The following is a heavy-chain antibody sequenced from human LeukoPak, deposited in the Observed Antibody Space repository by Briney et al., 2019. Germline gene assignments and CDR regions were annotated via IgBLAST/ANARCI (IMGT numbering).Heavy chain of an antibody. CDR2: LSYDGSNE. V-gene: IGHV3-30-3*01. J-gene: IGHJ4*02. D-gene: IGHD4-17*01. CDR1: GFTFSSYS. CDR3: ARDGDYGDYGCY. Sequence: PGGSLRLSCAASGFTFSSYSMHWVRQAPGKGLEWVAVLSYDGSNEYYTDSVKGRFTISRDNAKNSLYLQMNSLRAEDTAVYYCARDGDYGDYGCYWGQGTPVTVSS.